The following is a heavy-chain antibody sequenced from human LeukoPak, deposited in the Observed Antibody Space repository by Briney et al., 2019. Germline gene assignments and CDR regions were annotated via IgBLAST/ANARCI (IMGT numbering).Heavy chain of an antibody. CDR1: GFTVSRNY. CDR2: IYSGGST. V-gene: IGHV3-53*01. CDR3: AGTIVGKWAIDY. J-gene: IGHJ4*02. Sequence: GGSLRLSCAASGFTVSRNYMTWVRQAPGKGLDWVSVIYSGGSTYYADSVKGRFTISRDNSKNTLYLQMNSLRAEDTAVYYCAGTIVGKWAIDYWGQGTLVTVSS. D-gene: IGHD3-22*01.